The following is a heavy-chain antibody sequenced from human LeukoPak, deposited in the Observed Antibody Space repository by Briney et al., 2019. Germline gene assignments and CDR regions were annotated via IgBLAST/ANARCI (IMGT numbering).Heavy chain of an antibody. CDR1: GFTFSSLG. V-gene: IGHV3-23*01. CDR3: SSDFGRQLESDY. Sequence: TGRSLRLSCAASGFTFSSLGMSWVRQAPRKALEGGSAISGSGCSTYYAESVKGRFTISRDNSKNTLYLQMSSLRCEDTAVLYFSSDFGRQLESDYWGEETLVTVFS. D-gene: IGHD6-6*01. CDR2: ISGSGCST. J-gene: IGHJ4*02.